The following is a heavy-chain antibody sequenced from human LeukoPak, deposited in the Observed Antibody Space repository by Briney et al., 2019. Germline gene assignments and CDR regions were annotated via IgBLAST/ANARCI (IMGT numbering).Heavy chain of an antibody. D-gene: IGHD6-19*01. CDR3: AKDRYSSGWYGIDY. CDR2: ISYDGSNK. V-gene: IGHV3-30*18. CDR1: GFTFSNNA. J-gene: IGHJ4*02. Sequence: GRSLRLSCAASGFTFSNNAMHWVRQAPGKGLEWVAVISYDGSNKYNADSVKGRFTISRDNSKNTLYPQMDSLSAEDTAVYYCAKDRYSSGWYGIDYWGQGTLVTVS.